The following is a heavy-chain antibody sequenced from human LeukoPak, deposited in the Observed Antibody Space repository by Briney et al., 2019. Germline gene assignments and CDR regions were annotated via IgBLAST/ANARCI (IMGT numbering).Heavy chain of an antibody. J-gene: IGHJ3*02. CDR1: GITFSNYN. CDR2: ISSSGSTI. D-gene: IGHD1-1*01. V-gene: IGHV3-48*04. Sequence: GGSLRLSCAAPGITFSNYNMNWVRQAPGKGLEWVSYISSSGSTIYYADSVKGRFTISRDNAKNSLYLQMNSLRAEDTAVYYCASPERRGLHGAFDIWGQGTMVTVSS. CDR3: ASPERRGLHGAFDI.